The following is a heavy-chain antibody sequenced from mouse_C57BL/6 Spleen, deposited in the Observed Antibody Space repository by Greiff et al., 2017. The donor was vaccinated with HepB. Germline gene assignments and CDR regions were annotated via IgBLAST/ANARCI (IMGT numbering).Heavy chain of an antibody. D-gene: IGHD4-1*01. V-gene: IGHV1-69*01. CDR3: ARLGWDGAY. J-gene: IGHJ3*01. CDR1: GYTFTSYW. CDR2: IDPSDSYT. Sequence: QVQLKQPGAELVMPGASVKLSCKASGYTFTSYWMHWVKQRPGQGLEWIGEIDPSDSYTNYNQKFKGKSTLTVDKSSSTAYMQLSSLTSEDSAVYYCARLGWDGAYWGQGTLVTVSA.